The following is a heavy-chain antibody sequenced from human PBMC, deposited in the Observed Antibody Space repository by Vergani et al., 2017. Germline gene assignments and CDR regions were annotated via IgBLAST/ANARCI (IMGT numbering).Heavy chain of an antibody. CDR3: ARDTRRITICGVDLDYYYMDV. CDR1: GGSISSGDYY. Sequence: QVQLQESGPGLVKPSQTLSLTCTVSGGSISSGDYYWSWIRQPPGKGLEWIGYIYYSGSTYYNPSLKSRVTISVDTSKNQFSLKLSSVTAADTAVYYCARDTRRITICGVDLDYYYMDVWGKGTTVTVSS. D-gene: IGHD3-3*01. J-gene: IGHJ6*03. CDR2: IYYSGST. V-gene: IGHV4-30-4*01.